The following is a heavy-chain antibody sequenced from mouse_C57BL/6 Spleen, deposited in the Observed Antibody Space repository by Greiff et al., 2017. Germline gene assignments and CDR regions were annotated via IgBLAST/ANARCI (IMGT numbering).Heavy chain of an antibody. J-gene: IGHJ3*01. CDR3: ARDGLLYGSSHQFAY. D-gene: IGHD1-1*01. Sequence: QVQLQQSGAELVKPGASVKMSCKASGYTFTSYWITWVKQRPGQGLEWIGDIYPGSGSTNYNEKFKSKATLTVDTSSSTAYMQLSSLTSEDSAVYYCARDGLLYGSSHQFAYWGQGTLVTVSA. CDR1: GYTFTSYW. CDR2: IYPGSGST. V-gene: IGHV1-55*01.